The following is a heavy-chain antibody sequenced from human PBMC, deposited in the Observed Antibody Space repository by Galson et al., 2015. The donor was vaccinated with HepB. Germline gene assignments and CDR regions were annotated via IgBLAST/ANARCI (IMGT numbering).Heavy chain of an antibody. V-gene: IGHV3-9*01. J-gene: IGHJ3*02. CDR1: AFTFGDYA. CDR3: AKGTAARPGPEDAFEI. D-gene: IGHD6-6*01. CDR2: ISWNSGTI. Sequence: SLRLSCAASAFTFGDYAMHWVRQAPGKGLEWVSGISWNSGTIDYADSVKGRFTISRDNAKNSLYLQMNSLRVEDTALYYCAKGTAARPGPEDAFEIWAKGQWSPSLQ.